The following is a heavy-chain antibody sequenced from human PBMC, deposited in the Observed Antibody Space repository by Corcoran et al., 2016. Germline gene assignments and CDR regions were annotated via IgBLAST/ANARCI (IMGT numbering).Heavy chain of an antibody. J-gene: IGHJ6*02. CDR1: GYTFTSYY. D-gene: IGHD2-2*02. V-gene: IGHV1-46*01. CDR2: INPSGGST. Sequence: QVQLVQSGAEVKKPGASVKVSCKASGYTFTSYYMHWVRQAPGQGLEWMGIINPSGGSTSYAQKFQGRVTMTRDTSTSTVYMELSSLRSEDTAVYYCARGACSSTGCYTPYYYGMDVWGQGTTVTVSS. CDR3: ARGACSSTGCYTPYYYGMDV.